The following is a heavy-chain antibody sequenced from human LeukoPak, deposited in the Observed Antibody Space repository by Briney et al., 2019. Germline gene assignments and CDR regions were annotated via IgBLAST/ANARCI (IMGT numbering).Heavy chain of an antibody. V-gene: IGHV1-69*10. Sequence: SVKVSCKASGGTFSSYAISWVRQAPGQGLEWMGWINSNLGTTNYAQKFQGRVTMTEDTSTDTAYMELSSLRSEDTAVYYCAPDLRTGTTLWDYWGQGTLVTVSS. D-gene: IGHD1-1*01. J-gene: IGHJ4*02. CDR1: GGTFSSYA. CDR2: INSNLGTT. CDR3: APDLRTGTTLWDY.